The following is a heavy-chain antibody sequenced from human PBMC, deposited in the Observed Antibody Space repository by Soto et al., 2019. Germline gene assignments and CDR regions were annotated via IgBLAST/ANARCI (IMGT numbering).Heavy chain of an antibody. J-gene: IGHJ6*02. CDR2: IYWDDDK. CDR1: GFSLSTGGVG. D-gene: IGHD2-21*02. V-gene: IGHV2-5*02. CDR3: AHSRCGGDCLQSYSSHYYYGMDV. Sequence: QITLKESGPSLVKPTQTLTLTCTFSGFSLSTGGVGVGWIRQPPGKALEWLALIYWDDDKRYSPSLRSRLTVTKDTPKNPVVLTMTNMDPVDTATYYCAHSRCGGDCLQSYSSHYYYGMDVWGQGTTVTVSS.